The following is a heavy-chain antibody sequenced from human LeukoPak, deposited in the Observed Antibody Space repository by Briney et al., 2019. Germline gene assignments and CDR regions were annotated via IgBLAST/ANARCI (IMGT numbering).Heavy chain of an antibody. CDR2: INHSGST. V-gene: IGHV4-34*01. Sequence: PSETLSLTCAVYGGSLCGYHWSWIRQPPGKGLEWIGEINHSGSTNYNPSLKSRVIISVDTSKNQFSLKLSSVTAADTAVYYCAIHIVVVPAAKKKNWFDPWGQGTLVTVSS. CDR3: AIHIVVVPAAKKKNWFDP. J-gene: IGHJ5*02. CDR1: GGSLCGYH. D-gene: IGHD2-2*01.